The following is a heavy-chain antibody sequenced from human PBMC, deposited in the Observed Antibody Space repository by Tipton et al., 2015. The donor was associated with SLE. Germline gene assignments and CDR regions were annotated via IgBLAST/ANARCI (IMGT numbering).Heavy chain of an antibody. Sequence: SLRLSCAASGFTFSSHSMNWVRQAPGKGLEWISYISSSSITIDYADSVKGRFTISRDNAKNSLYLQMNSLRAEDTAVYYCAKDRVTGDGDYFDYWGQGTLVTVSS. CDR3: AKDRVTGDGDYFDY. CDR1: GFTFSSHS. V-gene: IGHV3-48*01. CDR2: ISSSSITI. J-gene: IGHJ4*02. D-gene: IGHD7-27*01.